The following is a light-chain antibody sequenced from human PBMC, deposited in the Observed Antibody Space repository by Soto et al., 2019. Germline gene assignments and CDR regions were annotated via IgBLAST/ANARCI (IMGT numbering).Light chain of an antibody. Sequence: DIQMTQSPSTLSASIGDRVTITCRASQSISNWLAWYQQKPGKAPKVLIYKASSLESGVPSRFSGSGSETEFTLTINSLLPDDFATYYCQQYNGYRWTFGQGTKVEIK. CDR3: QQYNGYRWT. CDR2: KAS. J-gene: IGKJ1*01. CDR1: QSISNW. V-gene: IGKV1-5*03.